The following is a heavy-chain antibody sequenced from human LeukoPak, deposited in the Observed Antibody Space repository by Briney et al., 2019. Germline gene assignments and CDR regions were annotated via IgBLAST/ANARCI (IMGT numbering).Heavy chain of an antibody. J-gene: IGHJ4*02. CDR3: ARDHPPGDGYNSWYFDY. D-gene: IGHD5-24*01. V-gene: IGHV4-4*07. CDR1: GGSISSYY. CDR2: IYTSGST. Sequence: SETLSLTCTVSGGSISSYYWSWLRQPAGKGLEWIGRIYTSGSTNYNPSLKSRVTISVDTSESQFSLKLSSVTAADTGVYYCARDHPPGDGYNSWYFDYWGQGTLVTVSS.